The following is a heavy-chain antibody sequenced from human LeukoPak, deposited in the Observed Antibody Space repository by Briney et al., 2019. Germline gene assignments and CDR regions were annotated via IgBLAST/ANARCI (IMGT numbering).Heavy chain of an antibody. CDR3: GGAFFDSSGLFDY. Sequence: ASVKVSCMASGYTFTGYYMHWVRQATGQGLEWTGRISPNSGGTNYAQKFQGRVTITTDESTSTAYMELSSLRSEDTAVYYCGGAFFDSSGLFDYWGQGTLVTVSS. CDR2: ISPNSGGT. D-gene: IGHD3-22*01. J-gene: IGHJ4*02. CDR1: GYTFTGYY. V-gene: IGHV1-2*06.